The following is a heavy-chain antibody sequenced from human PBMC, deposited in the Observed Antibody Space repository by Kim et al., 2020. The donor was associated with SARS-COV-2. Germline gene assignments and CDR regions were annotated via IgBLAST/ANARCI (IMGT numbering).Heavy chain of an antibody. CDR1: GFTFSIYA. CDR3: ERDKGIQLWSGIYYGM. V-gene: IGHV3-30*04. CDR2: IPYDGSNK. D-gene: IGHD5-18*01. J-gene: IGHJ6*01. Sequence: GGSLRLSCAASGFTFSIYAMHWVRQAPGKGLEWVALIPYDGSNKYYEDSVNGRFTITIANSNNTMSLQMHILRAEATAASYYERDKGIQLWSGIYYGM.